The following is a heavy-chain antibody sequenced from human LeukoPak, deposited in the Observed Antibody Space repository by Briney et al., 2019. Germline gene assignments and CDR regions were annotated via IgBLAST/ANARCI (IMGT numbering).Heavy chain of an antibody. CDR2: INHSGST. J-gene: IGHJ3*02. CDR1: GGSFSGYY. V-gene: IGHV4-34*01. D-gene: IGHD3-10*01. Sequence: PSETLSLTCAVYGGSFSGYYWSWIRQPPGKGLEWIGEINHSGSTTYNPSLKSRVTISVDTSKNQFSLKLSSVTAADTAVYYCGRGRGGSFYFLAFDIGAKGTRVTVFS. CDR3: GRGRGGSFYFLAFDI.